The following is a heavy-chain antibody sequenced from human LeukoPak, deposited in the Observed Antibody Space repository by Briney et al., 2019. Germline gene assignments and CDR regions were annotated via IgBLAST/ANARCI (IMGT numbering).Heavy chain of an antibody. CDR3: AKSHLPNAYSGTYYCDY. V-gene: IGHV3-30*02. D-gene: IGHD1-26*01. CDR1: GFTFSYYG. Sequence: EGSLRLSCAASGFTFSYYGMHWVRQAPGKGLEWVAFIRYDESKKFYGDSVKGRFTISRDNSKNTLYLQMNSLRTEDTAVYYCAKSHLPNAYSGTYYCDYWGQGTLVTVSS. CDR2: IRYDESKK. J-gene: IGHJ4*02.